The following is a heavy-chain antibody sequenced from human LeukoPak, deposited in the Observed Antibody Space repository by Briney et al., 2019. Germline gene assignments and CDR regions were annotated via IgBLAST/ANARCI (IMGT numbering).Heavy chain of an antibody. Sequence: GASVKVSCKASGGTFSSYAISWVRQAPGQGLEWTGGIIPIFGTANYAQKFQGRVTITTDESTSTAYMELSSLRSEDTAVYYCARLRYCSSTSCYTGIGYVDVWGKGTTVTVSS. CDR3: ARLRYCSSTSCYTGIGYVDV. V-gene: IGHV1-69*05. CDR1: GGTFSSYA. J-gene: IGHJ6*03. D-gene: IGHD2-2*02. CDR2: IIPIFGTA.